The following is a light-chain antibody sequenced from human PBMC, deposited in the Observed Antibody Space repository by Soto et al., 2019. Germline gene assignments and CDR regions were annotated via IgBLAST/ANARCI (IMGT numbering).Light chain of an antibody. CDR2: EVT. CDR3: SSYTSSITYV. J-gene: IGLJ1*01. CDR1: SSDVGGYNY. V-gene: IGLV2-14*01. Sequence: QSVLTQPASVSGSPGQSITISCTGTSSDVGGYNYVSWYQQHPGKAPKLMIYEVTNRPSGVSNRFSGSKSGNTASLTISGLKADNEADYYCSSYTSSITYVFGTGTKLTVL.